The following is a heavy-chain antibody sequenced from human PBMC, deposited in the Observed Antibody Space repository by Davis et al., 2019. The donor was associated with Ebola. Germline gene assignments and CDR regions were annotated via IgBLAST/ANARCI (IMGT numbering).Heavy chain of an antibody. V-gene: IGHV1-46*03. CDR1: GYTFTSYY. CDR3: ARGGIAVAAPGAFDI. Sequence: ASVTVSCKASGYTFTSYYMHWVRQTPGQGLEWMGIINPSGGSTSYAQKFQGRVTMTRDTSTSTVYMELSSLRSEDTAVYYCARGGIAVAAPGAFDIWGQGTMVTVSS. J-gene: IGHJ3*02. D-gene: IGHD6-19*01. CDR2: INPSGGST.